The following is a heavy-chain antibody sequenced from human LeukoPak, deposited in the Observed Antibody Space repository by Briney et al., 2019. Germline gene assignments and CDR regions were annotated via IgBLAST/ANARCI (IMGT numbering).Heavy chain of an antibody. D-gene: IGHD3-10*01. CDR2: INPNSGGT. CDR3: ARVSCYGSGSYYSFYYFDY. V-gene: IGHV1-2*02. CDR1: GYTFTGYY. J-gene: IGHJ4*02. Sequence: ASVKVSCKASGYTFTGYYMHWVRQAPGQGLEWMGWINPNSGGTNYAQKFQGRVTMTRDTSISTAYMELSRLRSDDTAVYCCARVSCYGSGSYYSFYYFDYWGQGTLVTVSS.